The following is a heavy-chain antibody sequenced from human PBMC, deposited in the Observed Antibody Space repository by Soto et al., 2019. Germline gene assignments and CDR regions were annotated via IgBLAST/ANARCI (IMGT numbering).Heavy chain of an antibody. J-gene: IGHJ4*02. CDR2: ISGRGGST. V-gene: IGHV3-23*01. D-gene: IGHD1-26*01. CDR1: GFTFNRDA. Sequence: EVQLLESGGGLVQPGGSLRLSCVASGFTFNRDAMTWVRQAPGKGLEWVSTISGRGGSTYYADSVKGRFTISRDNSKNTRYLQMNSLRAEDTAVYYCASSAWDLRSTRGGGDWGQGTLVTVSS. CDR3: ASSAWDLRSTRGGGD.